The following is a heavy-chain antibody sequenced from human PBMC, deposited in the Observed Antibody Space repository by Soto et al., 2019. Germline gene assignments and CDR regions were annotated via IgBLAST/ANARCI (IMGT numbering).Heavy chain of an antibody. CDR3: ARERIVVVPAAIPYYYYYGMDV. V-gene: IGHV3-33*01. CDR1: GFTFSSYG. Sequence: GGSLRLSCAASGFTFSSYGMHWVRQAPGKGLEWVAVIWYDGSNKYYADSVKDRFTISRDNSKNTLYLQMNSLRAEDTAVYYCARERIVVVPAAIPYYYYYGMDVWGQGTTVTVSS. D-gene: IGHD2-2*01. J-gene: IGHJ6*02. CDR2: IWYDGSNK.